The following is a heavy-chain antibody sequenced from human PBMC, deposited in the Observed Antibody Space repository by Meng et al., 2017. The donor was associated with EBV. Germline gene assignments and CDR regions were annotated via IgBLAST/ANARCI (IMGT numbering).Heavy chain of an antibody. CDR3: AKSSSSTPGVVDS. Sequence: GPGTGTPSATPLPPFRFLRASGTVCTCTSSWFRQPPGKELQWIGYFYDGGTTIYNPSLKSRVTIFLETSRNQFSLGLRSVTTADTAVYYCAKSSSSTPGVVDSWGQGTLVTVSS. J-gene: IGHJ4*02. CDR2: FYDGGTT. CDR1: RASGTVCTCT. D-gene: IGHD2-2*01. V-gene: IGHV4-61*01.